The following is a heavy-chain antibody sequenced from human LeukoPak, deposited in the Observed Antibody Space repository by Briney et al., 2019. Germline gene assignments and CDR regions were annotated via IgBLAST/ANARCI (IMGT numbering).Heavy chain of an antibody. D-gene: IGHD2-15*01. Sequence: GGSLRLSCAVSGFIFSSYGMHWVRQAPGKGLEWVAVIWYDGSIKYNADSVKGRFTISRDNSKNTLYLQMSSLRAEDTAVYYCARDGLVVAAVPNWFDPWGQGTLVTVSS. J-gene: IGHJ5*02. CDR1: GFIFSSYG. CDR2: IWYDGSIK. V-gene: IGHV3-33*01. CDR3: ARDGLVVAAVPNWFDP.